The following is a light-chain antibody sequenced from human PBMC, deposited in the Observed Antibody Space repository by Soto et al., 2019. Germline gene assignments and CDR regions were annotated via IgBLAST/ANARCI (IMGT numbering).Light chain of an antibody. V-gene: IGKV1-17*01. Sequence: DIQMTQSPYSLSASVGGRVTITCRASQSIRNDLGWYQQKSGKAPKRLIYAASTLQTGDPSRFSGSGSGREFTLTISSLQPEDFATYYCLQQNSYLALSFGGGTKVE. CDR2: AAS. J-gene: IGKJ4*01. CDR3: LQQNSYLALS. CDR1: QSIRND.